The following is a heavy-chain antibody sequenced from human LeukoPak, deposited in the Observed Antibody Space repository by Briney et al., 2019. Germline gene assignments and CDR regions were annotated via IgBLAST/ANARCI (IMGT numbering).Heavy chain of an antibody. J-gene: IGHJ5*02. V-gene: IGHV4-4*02. Sequence: SGTLSLTCAVSGGSISSRNWWSWVRQPPGKGLEWIGEIDHSGRTNYNPSLRSRVTISVDKSKNQFSLKLTSVTAADTAVYYCARNTSSSPWFDPWGQGTLVTVSS. D-gene: IGHD6-6*01. CDR1: GGSISSRNW. CDR2: IDHSGRT. CDR3: ARNTSSSPWFDP.